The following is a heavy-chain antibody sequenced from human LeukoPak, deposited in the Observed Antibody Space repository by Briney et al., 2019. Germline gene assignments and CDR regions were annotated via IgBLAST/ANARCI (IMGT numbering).Heavy chain of an antibody. Sequence: GGSLRLSCAASGVTLSDHHMGWVRQAPGKGLEWVSVIYSGGSTYYADSVKGRFTISRDNSKNTLYLQMNSLRAEDTAVYYCARAPPYYDILSSGDYWGQGTLVTVSS. J-gene: IGHJ4*02. CDR3: ARAPPYYDILSSGDY. CDR2: IYSGGST. CDR1: GVTLSDHH. V-gene: IGHV3-66*01. D-gene: IGHD3-9*01.